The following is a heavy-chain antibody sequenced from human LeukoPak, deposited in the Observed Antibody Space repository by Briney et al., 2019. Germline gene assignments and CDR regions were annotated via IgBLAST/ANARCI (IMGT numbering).Heavy chain of an antibody. J-gene: IGHJ3*02. V-gene: IGHV3-9*01. Sequence: GGSLRLSCAASGFTFDDYAMHWVRQAPGKGLEWVSGISWNSGSIGYADSVKGRFTISRDNAKNSLYLQMNSLRAEDTALYYCAKDIGPGGSYNAFDIWGQGTMVTVSS. CDR3: AKDIGPGGSYNAFDI. D-gene: IGHD1-26*01. CDR2: ISWNSGSI. CDR1: GFTFDDYA.